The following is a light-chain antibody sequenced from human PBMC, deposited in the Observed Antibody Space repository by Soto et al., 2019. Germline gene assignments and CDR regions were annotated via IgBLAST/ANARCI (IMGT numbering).Light chain of an antibody. CDR2: DGS. J-gene: IGKJ4*01. Sequence: IVLIQSPATLSLSPGEGATLSCRASQSIGDYVAWFQQKPGQAPRLLIYDGSNRAVGIPARFSGSASGTDSTLTISSLEPEDFAVYYCQQRSAWPLTFGGGTRVEI. V-gene: IGKV3-11*01. CDR3: QQRSAWPLT. CDR1: QSIGDY.